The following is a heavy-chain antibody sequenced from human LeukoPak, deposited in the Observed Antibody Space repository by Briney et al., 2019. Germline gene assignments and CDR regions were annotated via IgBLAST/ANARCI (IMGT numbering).Heavy chain of an antibody. CDR2: ISGSGGST. CDR3: AKGAVSSIAARYFDY. V-gene: IGHV3-23*01. CDR1: GFTFSSYG. J-gene: IGHJ4*02. Sequence: GGSLRLSCAASGFTFSSYGMSWVRQAPGKGLEWVSAISGSGGSTYYADSVKGRFTISKDNSKNTLYLQMNSLRAEDTAVYYCAKGAVSSIAARYFDYWGQGTLVTVSS. D-gene: IGHD6-6*01.